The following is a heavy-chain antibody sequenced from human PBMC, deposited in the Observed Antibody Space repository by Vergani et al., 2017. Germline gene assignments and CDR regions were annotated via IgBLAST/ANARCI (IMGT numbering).Heavy chain of an antibody. CDR2: IWYDGSKE. V-gene: IGHV3-33*08. D-gene: IGHD2-2*01. Sequence: VQLLGSGGGLVQPGGSLRLSCAASGFTFSSYAMSWVRQAPGKGLEWVAFIWYDGSKEYYADSVKGRFTISRDNAKNTLYLQMNSLRVEDTAVYYCARGGCGGTSCLDYWGQGILVTVSS. CDR1: GFTFSSYA. J-gene: IGHJ4*02. CDR3: ARGGCGGTSCLDY.